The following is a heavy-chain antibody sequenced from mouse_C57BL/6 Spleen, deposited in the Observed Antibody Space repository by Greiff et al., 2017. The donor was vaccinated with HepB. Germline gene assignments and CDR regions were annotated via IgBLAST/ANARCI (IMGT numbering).Heavy chain of an antibody. CDR3: ARAEDEGAWFAY. J-gene: IGHJ3*01. V-gene: IGHV3-6*01. Sequence: VQLKESGPGLVKPSQSLSLTCSVTGYSITSGYYWNWIRQFPGNKLEWMGYISYDGSNNYNPSLKNRISITRDTSKNQFFLKLNSVTTEDTATYYCARAEDEGAWFAYWGQGTLVTVSA. CDR1: GYSITSGYY. CDR2: ISYDGSN.